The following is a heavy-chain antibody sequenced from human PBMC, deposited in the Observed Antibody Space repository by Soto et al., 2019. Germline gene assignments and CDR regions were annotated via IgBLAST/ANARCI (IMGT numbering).Heavy chain of an antibody. D-gene: IGHD3-10*01. Sequence: SGPTLVNPTQTVTLTCTFSGFSLSTSGVGVGWIRQPPGKALEWLALIYWDDDKRYSPSLKSRLTITKDTSKNQVVLTMTNMDPVDTATYYCAHSRRITMVRGVTPNGMDVWGQGTTVTVSS. CDR1: GFSLSTSGVG. J-gene: IGHJ6*02. V-gene: IGHV2-5*02. CDR2: IYWDDDK. CDR3: AHSRRITMVRGVTPNGMDV.